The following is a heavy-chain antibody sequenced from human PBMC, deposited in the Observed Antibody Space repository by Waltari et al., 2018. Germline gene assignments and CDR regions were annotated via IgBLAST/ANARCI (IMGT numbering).Heavy chain of an antibody. V-gene: IGHV3-49*04. D-gene: IGHD3-3*01. CDR1: GFNFGDHA. CDR2: IRTKTDGGTN. J-gene: IGHJ4*02. CDR3: TRDYDFWSGYPLLVY. Sequence: EVQLVESGGGLVQPGRSLTLSWLTSGFNFGDHAMSWVRQAPGKGPEWVGYIRTKTDGGTNESAASVKGRFTISRDDSKTIAYLQRSSLKMEDTAVYYCTRDYDFWSGYPLLVYWGQGTLVTVSS.